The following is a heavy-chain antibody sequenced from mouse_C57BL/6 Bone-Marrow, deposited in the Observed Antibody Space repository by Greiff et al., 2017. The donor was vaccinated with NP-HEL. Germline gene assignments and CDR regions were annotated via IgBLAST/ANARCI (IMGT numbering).Heavy chain of an antibody. D-gene: IGHD1-1*01. CDR2: ISNLAYSI. V-gene: IGHV5-15*01. CDR1: GFTFSDYG. CDR3: ARHEGYYGSTYYYAMDY. Sequence: EVKLQESGGGLVQPGGSLKLSCAASGFTFSDYGMAWVRQAPRKGPEWVAFISNLAYSICYADTVTGRFTISRENAKNTLYLEMSSLRSEDTAMYYCARHEGYYGSTYYYAMDYWGQGTSVTVSS. J-gene: IGHJ4*01.